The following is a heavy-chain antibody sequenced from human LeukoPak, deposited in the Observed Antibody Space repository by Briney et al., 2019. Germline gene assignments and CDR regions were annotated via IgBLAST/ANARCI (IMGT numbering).Heavy chain of an antibody. CDR3: AREYSGYGDFDY. CDR1: GVTFSGYI. D-gene: IGHD5-12*01. J-gene: IGHJ4*02. Sequence: GGSLRLSCAASGVTFSGYIMNWVRRAPGMGLDWVSSISTSSSYIYYADSVKGRFTISRDNAKNSLYLQMNSLRAEDTAVYYCAREYSGYGDFDYWGQGTLVTVSS. V-gene: IGHV3-21*01. CDR2: ISTSSSYI.